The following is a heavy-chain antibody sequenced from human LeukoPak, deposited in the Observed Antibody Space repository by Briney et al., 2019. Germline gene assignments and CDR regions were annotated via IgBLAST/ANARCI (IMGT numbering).Heavy chain of an antibody. V-gene: IGHV1-18*01. D-gene: IGHD3-10*01. J-gene: IGHJ4*02. CDR3: TRDPAHEEVRGIFIPYFDS. CDR2: ISANSGYT. Sequence: ASVKVSFKASGYTFSNYGISWVRQAPGQGVEWMGWISANSGYTNYAQNLQGRLTMTTDTSTSTAYMELRSLRSDDTAMYYCTRDPAHEEVRGIFIPYFDSWGQGTLVTVSS. CDR1: GYTFSNYG.